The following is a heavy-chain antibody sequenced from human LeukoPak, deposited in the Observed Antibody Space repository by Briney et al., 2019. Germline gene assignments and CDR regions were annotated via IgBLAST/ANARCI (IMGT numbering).Heavy chain of an antibody. D-gene: IGHD5-24*01. CDR3: ARLPVRGEGYKLDY. Sequence: GESLKIPCKGPGYRFPNYLMAWVRQPPGKGLGWMGGIEPSDSYTNYSPSFQGHVTISADKSISNAYLQRSSVEASDTAMYYCARLPVRGEGYKLDYWGQGTLVTVSS. CDR2: IEPSDSYT. CDR1: GYRFPNYL. J-gene: IGHJ4*02. V-gene: IGHV5-10-1*01.